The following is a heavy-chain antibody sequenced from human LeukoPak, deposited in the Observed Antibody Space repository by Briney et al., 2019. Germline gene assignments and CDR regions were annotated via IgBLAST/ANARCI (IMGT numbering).Heavy chain of an antibody. CDR1: GGSISSYY. CDR2: IYYSGST. V-gene: IGHV4-59*08. J-gene: IGHJ4*02. D-gene: IGHD5-24*01. Sequence: PSETLSLTCTVSGGSISSYYWSWIRQPPGKGLEWIGYIYYSGSTNYNPSLKSRVTISINTSKNQFSLKLSSVTAADTAVYYCAGQGDGYNPFNYWGQGTLVTVPS. CDR3: AGQGDGYNPFNY.